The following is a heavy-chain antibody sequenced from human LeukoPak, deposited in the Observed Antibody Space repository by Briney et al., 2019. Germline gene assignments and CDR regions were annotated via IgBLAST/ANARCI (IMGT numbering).Heavy chain of an antibody. Sequence: ASVKVSCKASGYTFTVYYMHWVRQAPGQGLEWMGRINPSSGGTNYAQKFQGRVTMTRDTSICTAYMELSRLRSDDTAVYYCARGLYELGLDYWGQGTLVTVSS. CDR1: GYTFTVYY. CDR2: INPSSGGT. D-gene: IGHD3-3*01. CDR3: ARGLYELGLDY. V-gene: IGHV1-2*06. J-gene: IGHJ4*02.